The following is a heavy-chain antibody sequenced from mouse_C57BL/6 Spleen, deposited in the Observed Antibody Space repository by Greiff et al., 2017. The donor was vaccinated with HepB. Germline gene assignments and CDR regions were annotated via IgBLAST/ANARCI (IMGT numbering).Heavy chain of an antibody. CDR2: IYPGDGDT. J-gene: IGHJ2*01. V-gene: IGHV1-80*01. D-gene: IGHD2-3*01. CDR3: ARYDGPGEDFDY. CDR1: GYAFSSYW. Sequence: QVQLQQSGAELVKPGASVKISCKASGYAFSSYWMNWVKQRPGKGLEWIGQIYPGDGDTNYNGKFKGKATLTADKYSSTAYMQLSSLTSEDSAVYFCARYDGPGEDFDYWGQGTTRTVSS.